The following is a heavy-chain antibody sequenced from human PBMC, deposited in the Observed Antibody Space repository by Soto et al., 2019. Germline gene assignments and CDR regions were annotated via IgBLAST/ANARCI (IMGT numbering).Heavy chain of an antibody. D-gene: IGHD6-13*01. CDR1: GFTFSSYA. CDR2: ISGGGGST. CDR3: AKAPPPGIAAAGTEYYFDY. J-gene: IGHJ4*02. Sequence: SLRLSCAASGFTFSSYAMSWVRQAPGKGLEWVSAISGGGGSTYYADSVKGRFTISRDNSKNTLYLQMNSLRAEDTAVYYCAKAPPPGIAAAGTEYYFDYWGQGTLVT. V-gene: IGHV3-23*01.